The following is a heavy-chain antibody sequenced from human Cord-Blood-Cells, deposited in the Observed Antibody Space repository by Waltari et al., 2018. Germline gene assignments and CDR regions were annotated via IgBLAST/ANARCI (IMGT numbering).Heavy chain of an antibody. CDR1: GGAFSGYY. CDR2: INHSGNT. CDR3: AGGGPSEWLVLNDY. D-gene: IGHD6-19*01. V-gene: IGHV4-34*01. Sequence: QVQLQQWGAGLLKPSETLSLTCAVYGGAFSGYYWSWIRQPPWKGLEWIGEINHSGNTNHHPTLKSSVTISVDTADAQFSLKLSSGTAADTAFYYLAGGGPSEWLVLNDYWGQGTLVTVSS. J-gene: IGHJ4*02.